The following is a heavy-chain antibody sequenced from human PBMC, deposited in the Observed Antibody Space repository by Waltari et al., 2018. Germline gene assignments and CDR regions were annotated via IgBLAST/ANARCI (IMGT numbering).Heavy chain of an antibody. CDR2: IYYSGST. Sequence: QLQLQESGPGLVKPSETLSLTCTVSGGSISSSSYYWGWIRQPPGKGLEWIGSIYYSGSTYYNPSLKSRVTISVDTSKNQFSLKLSSVTAADTAVYYCARDLLPVEMATGDFDYWGQGNLVTVSS. V-gene: IGHV4-39*07. J-gene: IGHJ4*02. CDR3: ARDLLPVEMATGDFDY. CDR1: GGSISSSSYY. D-gene: IGHD5-12*01.